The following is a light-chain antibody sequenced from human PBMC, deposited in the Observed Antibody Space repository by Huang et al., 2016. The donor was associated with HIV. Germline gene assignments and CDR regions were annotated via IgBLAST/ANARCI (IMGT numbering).Light chain of an antibody. V-gene: IGKV3-11*01. CDR1: QSVGSY. Sequence: EIVLTQSPATLSLSPGERATLSCRASQSVGSYLAWYQQKPGQSPSLLIFDASNRATGIPARFSGSGSGTDFTLTISSLEPEDFAVYYCQQRSDWPRTFGQGTQVEI. CDR2: DAS. CDR3: QQRSDWPRT. J-gene: IGKJ1*01.